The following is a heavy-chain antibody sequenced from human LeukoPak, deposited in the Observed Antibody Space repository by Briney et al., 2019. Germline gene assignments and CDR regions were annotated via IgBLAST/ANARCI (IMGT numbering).Heavy chain of an antibody. CDR2: LYSDGNT. J-gene: IGHJ4*02. Sequence: GGSLRLSCAASGFTVITNDMTRVRQAPGKGLEWVSVLYSDGNTKYADSVQGRFTISRDNSKNTLYLEMNSLSPDDTAVYYCARGVEPLAANTLAYWGQGTLVTVSS. CDR3: ARGVEPLAANTLAY. CDR1: GFTVITND. D-gene: IGHD1-14*01. V-gene: IGHV3-53*01.